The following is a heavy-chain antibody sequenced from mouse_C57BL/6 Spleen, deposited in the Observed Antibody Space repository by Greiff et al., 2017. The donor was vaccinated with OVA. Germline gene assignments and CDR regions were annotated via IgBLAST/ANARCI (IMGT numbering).Heavy chain of an antibody. Sequence: VQLKESGPGLVKPSQSLSLTCSVTGYSITSGYYWNWIRQFPGNKLEWMGYISYDGSNNYNPSLKNRISITRDTSKNQFFLKLNSVTTEDTATYYCARDGPPKVGLDYWGQGTTLTVSS. CDR3: ARDGPPKVGLDY. V-gene: IGHV3-6*01. J-gene: IGHJ2*01. CDR2: ISYDGSN. CDR1: GYSITSGYY. D-gene: IGHD1-3*01.